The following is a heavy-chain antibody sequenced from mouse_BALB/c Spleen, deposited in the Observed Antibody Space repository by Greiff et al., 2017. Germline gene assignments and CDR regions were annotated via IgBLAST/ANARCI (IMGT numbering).Heavy chain of an antibody. V-gene: IGHV3-2*02. CDR1: GYSITSDYA. J-gene: IGHJ1*01. CDR3: ARDYGSRYWYFDV. CDR2: ISYSGST. D-gene: IGHD1-1*01. Sequence: EVKLQESGPGLVKPSQSLSLTCTVTGYSITSDYAWNWIRQFPGNKLEWMGYISYSGSTSYNPSLKSRISITRDTSKNQFFLQLNSVTTEDTATYYCARDYGSRYWYFDVWGAGTTVTVSS.